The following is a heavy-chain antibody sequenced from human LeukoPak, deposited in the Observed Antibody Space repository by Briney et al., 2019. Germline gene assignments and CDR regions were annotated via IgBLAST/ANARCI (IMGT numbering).Heavy chain of an antibody. CDR2: ISSNGGST. D-gene: IGHD6-19*01. Sequence: GGCLRLSCSASGFTFSSYAMHWVRQAPGKGLEYVSAISSNGGSTYYADSVKGRFTISRDNSKNTLYLQMSSLRAEDTAVYYCVKDSAGGGSGWYYFDYWGQGTLVTVSS. V-gene: IGHV3-64D*06. CDR1: GFTFSSYA. CDR3: VKDSAGGGSGWYYFDY. J-gene: IGHJ4*02.